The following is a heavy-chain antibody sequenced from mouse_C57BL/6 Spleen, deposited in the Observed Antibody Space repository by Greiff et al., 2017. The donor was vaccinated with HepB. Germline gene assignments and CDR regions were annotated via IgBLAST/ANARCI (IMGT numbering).Heavy chain of an antibody. CDR2: INYDGSST. CDR3: ARDLYYGSSYRYFDV. V-gene: IGHV5-16*01. CDR1: GFTFSDYY. D-gene: IGHD1-1*01. J-gene: IGHJ1*03. Sequence: EVMLVESEGGLVQPGSSMKLSCTASGFTFSDYYMAWVRQVPEKGLEWVANINYDGSSTYYLDSLKSRVIISRDNAKNILYLQMSSLKAEDTATYYCARDLYYGSSYRYFDVWGTGTTVTVSA.